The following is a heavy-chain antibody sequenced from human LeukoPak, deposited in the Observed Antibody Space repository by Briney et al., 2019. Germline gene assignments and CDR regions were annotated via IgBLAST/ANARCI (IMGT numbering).Heavy chain of an antibody. D-gene: IGHD2-21*02. CDR2: IYYSGST. V-gene: IGHV4-59*01. Sequence: SETLSLTCTVSGGSISSYYWSWIRQPPGKGLEWIGYIYYSGSTNYNPSLKSRVTISVDTSKNQFSLELSSVTAADTAVYYCASSYCGGDCYGLDYFDYWGQGTLVTVSS. J-gene: IGHJ4*02. CDR1: GGSISSYY. CDR3: ASSYCGGDCYGLDYFDY.